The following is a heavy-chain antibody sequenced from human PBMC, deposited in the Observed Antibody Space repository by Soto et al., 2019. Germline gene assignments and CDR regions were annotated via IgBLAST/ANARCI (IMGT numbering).Heavy chain of an antibody. Sequence: EVQLLESGGGLVQPGGSLRLSCAASGFTFSSYAMSWVRQAPGKGLEWVSAISGSGGSTYYADSVKGRFTISRDNSKNTLYLQMNSLRAEDTAVYYCATAVDSSHYYYYGMDVWGQGTTVTVSS. CDR1: GFTFSSYA. D-gene: IGHD6-19*01. CDR2: ISGSGGST. J-gene: IGHJ6*02. CDR3: ATAVDSSHYYYYGMDV. V-gene: IGHV3-23*01.